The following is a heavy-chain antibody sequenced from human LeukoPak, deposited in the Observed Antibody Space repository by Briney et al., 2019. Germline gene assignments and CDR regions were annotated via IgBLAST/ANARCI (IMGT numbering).Heavy chain of an antibody. CDR1: GFTFSRYW. J-gene: IGHJ4*02. V-gene: IGHV3-7*01. CDR3: ASRGLDYNDGSGTEIGLKDF. D-gene: IGHD3-22*01. Sequence: GGSLRLSCAASGFTFSRYWMSWVRQAPGKGLEWVANIKQDESEKYYVDSVKGRFTISRDNAKNSLYLQMNSLRVEDTAVYYCASRGLDYNDGSGTEIGLKDFWGQGTLVTVSS. CDR2: IKQDESEK.